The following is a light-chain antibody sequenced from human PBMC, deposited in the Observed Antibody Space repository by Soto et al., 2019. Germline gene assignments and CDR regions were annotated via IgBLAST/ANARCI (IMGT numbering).Light chain of an antibody. Sequence: QSALTQPPSASGSPGQSVTISCTGTSSDVGTYKYVSWYQQHPGKVPKVKIYEVSKRPPGVPDRFSGSKSGNTASLTVSGLQAEDEADYYCSSYAGSNNYVFGTGTKVTVL. CDR3: SSYAGSNNYV. CDR2: EVS. CDR1: SSDVGTYKY. J-gene: IGLJ1*01. V-gene: IGLV2-8*01.